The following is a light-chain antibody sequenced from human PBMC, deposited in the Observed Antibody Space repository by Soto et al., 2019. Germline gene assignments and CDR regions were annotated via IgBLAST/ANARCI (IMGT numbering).Light chain of an antibody. CDR3: AAWDNSLSGRL. V-gene: IGLV1-47*01. CDR1: RSNIGTNY. Sequence: QSVLTQPPSASGTPGQRVTISCSGSRSNIGTNYVYWYQQLPGSAPKLLIYGNDQRPSGVPDRFSGSKSGTSASLAISGVRSEDEADYYCAAWDNSLSGRLFGGGTKLTVL. CDR2: GND. J-gene: IGLJ3*02.